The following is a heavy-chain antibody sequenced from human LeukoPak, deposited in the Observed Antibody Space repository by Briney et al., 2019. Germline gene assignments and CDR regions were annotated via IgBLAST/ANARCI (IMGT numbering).Heavy chain of an antibody. Sequence: PGGSLRLSRAASGFTFSSYSMNWVRQAPGKGLEWVSSISSSSSYIYYADSVKGRFTISRDNAKNSLYLQMNSLRAEDTAVYYCARGSRGSGSYYQNWFDPWGQGTLVTVSS. CDR3: ARGSRGSGSYYQNWFDP. CDR2: ISSSSSYI. D-gene: IGHD3-10*01. V-gene: IGHV3-21*01. CDR1: GFTFSSYS. J-gene: IGHJ5*02.